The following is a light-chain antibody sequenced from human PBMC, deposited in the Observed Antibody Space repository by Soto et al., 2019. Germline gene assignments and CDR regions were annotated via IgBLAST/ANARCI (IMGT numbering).Light chain of an antibody. CDR2: GAF. CDR3: QQYKNWPPLT. J-gene: IGKJ4*01. Sequence: EIVMTQSPATLSVSPGERATLSCRASQSVSYNLAWYQQKPGQGPRLLIYGAFTRATGIPARFSGGGSGTEFTITISSLPSEDFGVYYCQQYKNWPPLTFGGGTKVEIK. CDR1: QSVSYN. V-gene: IGKV3-15*01.